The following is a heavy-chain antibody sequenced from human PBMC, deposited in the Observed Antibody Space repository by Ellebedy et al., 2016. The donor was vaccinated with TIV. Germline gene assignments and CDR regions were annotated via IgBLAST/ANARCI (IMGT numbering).Heavy chain of an antibody. CDR3: ERDGPAYVLPYYGMDV. J-gene: IGHJ6*02. CDR1: GGSISSGGSY. CDR2: IYYSGST. D-gene: IGHD3-16*01. V-gene: IGHV4-31*03. Sequence: SETLSLXCTVSGGSISSGGSYWSWIRQHPGKGLEWIGYIYYSGSTYYNPSLKRRVTISVDTSKNQFSLKLSSVTAADTAVYYCERDGPAYVLPYYGMDVWGQGTTVTVSS.